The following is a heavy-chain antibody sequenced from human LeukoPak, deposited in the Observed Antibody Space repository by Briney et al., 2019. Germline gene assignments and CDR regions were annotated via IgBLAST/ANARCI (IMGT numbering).Heavy chain of an antibody. CDR2: IYYSGST. D-gene: IGHD6-6*01. Sequence: SETLSLTCTVSGGSISSYYWSWIRQPPGKGLEWIGYIYYSGSTNYNPSLKSRVTISVDTSKNQFSLELSSVTAADTAVYYCARQLAAPAYYFDYWGQGTLVTVSS. CDR3: ARQLAAPAYYFDY. CDR1: GGSISSYY. J-gene: IGHJ4*02. V-gene: IGHV4-59*08.